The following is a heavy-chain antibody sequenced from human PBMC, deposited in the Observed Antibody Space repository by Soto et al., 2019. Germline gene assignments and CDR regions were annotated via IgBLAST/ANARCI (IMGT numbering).Heavy chain of an antibody. V-gene: IGHV1-18*04. J-gene: IGHJ3*02. D-gene: IGHD3-16*01. Sequence: QVQLVQSGTEAKKPGASVMVSCKTSGYTFTNHGINWVRQAPGQGLEWLGWINPYNATTHYAQKLHGRVTMTTDTTTTTAYLDLRILTSDATAGYCCARDRVAGIWGDAFGIWGQGTVVTVSS. CDR3: ARDRVAGIWGDAFGI. CDR2: INPYNATT. CDR1: GYTFTNHG.